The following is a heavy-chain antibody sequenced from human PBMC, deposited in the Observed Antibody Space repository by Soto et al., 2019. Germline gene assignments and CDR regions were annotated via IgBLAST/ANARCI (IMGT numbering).Heavy chain of an antibody. V-gene: IGHV1-18*04. CDR2: ISVNNGNA. Sequence: GSVKGSCKTSGYNFTGYGIAWVRQAPGQGPEWMGWISVNNGNALYAQKFQGRVSLNTDTSTTTVYMDLTSLRSDDTAVYYCVRDVLRIGTDSNSFAYWGQGTLVTVSS. CDR1: GYNFTGYG. D-gene: IGHD1-26*01. CDR3: VRDVLRIGTDSNSFAY. J-gene: IGHJ4*02.